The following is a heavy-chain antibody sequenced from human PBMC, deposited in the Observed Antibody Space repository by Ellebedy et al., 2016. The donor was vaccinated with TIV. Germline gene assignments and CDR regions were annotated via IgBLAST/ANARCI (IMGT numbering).Heavy chain of an antibody. V-gene: IGHV3-66*01. J-gene: IGHJ4*02. CDR1: GFAFSDRT. Sequence: GESLKISCAASGFAFSDRTMTWVRQAPGRGLEWVSVIYSGGSTYYADSVKGRFTVSRDNSKNTLYLQMTSLRAEDTAVYYCARTHDDYGGNWAFDYWGQGTLVTVSS. CDR3: ARTHDDYGGNWAFDY. D-gene: IGHD4-23*01. CDR2: IYSGGST.